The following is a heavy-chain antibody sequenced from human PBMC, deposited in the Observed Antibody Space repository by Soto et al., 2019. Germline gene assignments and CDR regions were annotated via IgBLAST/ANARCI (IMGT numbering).Heavy chain of an antibody. CDR3: AKVIAAAGTGYWFDP. J-gene: IGHJ5*02. CDR1: GFTFSSYA. CDR2: ISGSGGST. D-gene: IGHD6-13*01. V-gene: IGHV3-23*01. Sequence: EVQLLESGGGLVQPGGSLRLSCAASGFTFSSYAMSWVRQAPGKGLEWVSAISGSGGSTYYADSVKGRFTISRDNSKNTLYLQMNSLSAEDTAGYYCAKVIAAAGTGYWFDPWGQGTRVTVSS.